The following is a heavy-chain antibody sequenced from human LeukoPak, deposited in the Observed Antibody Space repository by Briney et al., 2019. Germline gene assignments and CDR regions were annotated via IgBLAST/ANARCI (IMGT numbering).Heavy chain of an antibody. V-gene: IGHV3-15*01. Sequence: GGSLRLSCAASGFSFIDAWMSWVRQAPGKGLEWVGRITSKTDGGITDSAAPVKGRFIVSRDDSKNTLFLQVSSLRTEDTAVYYCATDESNSFFFWGQGTLVTVSS. J-gene: IGHJ4*02. CDR1: GFSFIDAW. D-gene: IGHD2/OR15-2a*01. CDR2: ITSKTDGGIT. CDR3: ATDESNSFFF.